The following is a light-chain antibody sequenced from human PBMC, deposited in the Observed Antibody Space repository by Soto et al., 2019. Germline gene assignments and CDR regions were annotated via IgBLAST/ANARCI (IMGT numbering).Light chain of an antibody. CDR2: DVS. CDR1: SSDVGAYNF. V-gene: IGLV2-14*03. J-gene: IGLJ1*01. Sequence: QSALTQPASVSGSPGQSITISCTGTSSDVGAYNFVSWYQQHPGKVPKLMIFDVSSRSSGVSDRFSGSKSGNTASLTISGLQAEDEGEYYCSSYTRSSTHVFGSGTKLTVL. CDR3: SSYTRSSTHV.